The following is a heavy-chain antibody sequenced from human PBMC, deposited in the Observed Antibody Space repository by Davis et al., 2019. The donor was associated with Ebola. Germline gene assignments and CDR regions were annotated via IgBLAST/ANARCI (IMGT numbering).Heavy chain of an antibody. V-gene: IGHV4-39*07. CDR3: ARDAGQTRDFDY. CDR2: IYHSGST. Sequence: MPSETLSLTCTVSGGSISSSGFYWTWIRQPPGKGLEWIGSIYHSGSTNYNPSLKSRVTISVDKSKNQFSLKLSSVTAADTAVYYCARDAGQTRDFDYWGQGTLVTVSS. CDR1: GGSISSSGFY. J-gene: IGHJ4*02.